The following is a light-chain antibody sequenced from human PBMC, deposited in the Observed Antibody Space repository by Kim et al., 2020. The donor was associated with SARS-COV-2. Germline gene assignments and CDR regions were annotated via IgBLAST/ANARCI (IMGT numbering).Light chain of an antibody. V-gene: IGLV2-14*03. CDR2: DVS. Sequence: SITISCTGNSSDVGGYNYVSWCQQHPGKAPKLMIYDVSNRPSGVSNRFSGSKSGNTASLTISGLQAEDEADYYCSSYTSSSTLEYVFGTGTKVTVL. J-gene: IGLJ1*01. CDR1: SSDVGGYNY. CDR3: SSYTSSSTLEYV.